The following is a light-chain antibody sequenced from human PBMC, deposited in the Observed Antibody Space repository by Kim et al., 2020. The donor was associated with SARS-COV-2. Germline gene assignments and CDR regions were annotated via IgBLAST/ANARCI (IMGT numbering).Light chain of an antibody. V-gene: IGLV2-14*03. CDR3: SSYIITKTLYV. CDR2: HVS. J-gene: IGLJ1*01. CDR1: NIAINTHKF. Sequence: QSITFSCTGINIAINTHKFVSWYQQRPGQAPKLMIFHVSQPPSGVSSRFSGSQFGNTASLTISGLQAEDEGDYYCSSYIITKTLYVFGPGTKVTVL.